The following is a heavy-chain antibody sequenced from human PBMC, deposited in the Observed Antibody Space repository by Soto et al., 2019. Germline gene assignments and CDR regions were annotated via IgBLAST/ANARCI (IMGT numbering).Heavy chain of an antibody. J-gene: IGHJ4*02. D-gene: IGHD6-13*01. Sequence: XGSLRLSCAASGFTFSSYGMHWVRQAPGKGLEWVAVIWYDGSNKYYADSVKGRFTISRDNSKNTLYLQMNSLRAEDTAVYYCARGRGIAAEVRLDYWGQGPLVTVSS. V-gene: IGHV3-33*01. CDR2: IWYDGSNK. CDR3: ARGRGIAAEVRLDY. CDR1: GFTFSSYG.